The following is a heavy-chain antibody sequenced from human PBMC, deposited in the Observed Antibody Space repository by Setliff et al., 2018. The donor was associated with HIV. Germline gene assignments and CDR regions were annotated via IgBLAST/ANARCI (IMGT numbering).Heavy chain of an antibody. D-gene: IGHD3-22*01. V-gene: IGHV4-39*01. CDR1: GGSISSGSYY. J-gene: IGHJ3*02. Sequence: SETLSLTCTVSGGSISSGSYYWAWIRQTPGEGLEWLGEVNHSGITNYNPSLKSRLTITVDTSKKGFSLSLTSVTAADTAIYYCARQGIVYYDSPGDAFDIWGQGTMVTVSS. CDR2: VNHSGIT. CDR3: ARQGIVYYDSPGDAFDI.